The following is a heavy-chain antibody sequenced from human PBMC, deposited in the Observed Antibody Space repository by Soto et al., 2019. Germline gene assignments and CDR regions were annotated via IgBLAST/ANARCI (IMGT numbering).Heavy chain of an antibody. Sequence: QVQLVESGGGVVQPGRSLRLSCAASGFTFSGYGIHWVRQAPGKGLEWVAVISYDGNDKHYADSVKGRFTISRDNSKNTLYLQMNSLRAEETAVYYCAVGPGITMFLRGFAYWGQGTLVTVSS. J-gene: IGHJ4*02. CDR2: ISYDGNDK. V-gene: IGHV3-30*03. CDR1: GFTFSGYG. CDR3: AVGPGITMFLRGFAY. D-gene: IGHD3-10*02.